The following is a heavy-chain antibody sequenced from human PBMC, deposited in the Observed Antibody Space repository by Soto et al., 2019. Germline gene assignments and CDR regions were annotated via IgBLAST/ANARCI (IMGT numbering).Heavy chain of an antibody. CDR1: GGTFSSYA. J-gene: IGHJ4*02. Sequence: QVQLVQSGAEVKKPGSSVKVSCKASGGTFSSYAISWVRQAPGQGLEWMGGIIPIFGTANYEQKFQGRVTITADESTSTAYMELSSLRSEDTAVYYCAREGGSSSLYYFDYWGQGTLVTVSS. CDR3: AREGGSSSLYYFDY. D-gene: IGHD1-26*01. V-gene: IGHV1-69*01. CDR2: IIPIFGTA.